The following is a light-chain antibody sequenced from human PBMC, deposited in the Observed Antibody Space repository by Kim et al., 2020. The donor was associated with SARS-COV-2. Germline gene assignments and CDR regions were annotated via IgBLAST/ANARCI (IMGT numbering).Light chain of an antibody. CDR3: QQYGTSLYT. CDR1: ESINSRY. Sequence: LFPGERTTLPCRANESINSRYLAWYQQKPGQAPMLLIYASSSRATGISDRFSCSGSGKDFTLTITRLEPEDIAVYYCQQYGTSLYTFGQETNLYI. CDR2: ASS. J-gene: IGKJ2*01. V-gene: IGKV3-20*01.